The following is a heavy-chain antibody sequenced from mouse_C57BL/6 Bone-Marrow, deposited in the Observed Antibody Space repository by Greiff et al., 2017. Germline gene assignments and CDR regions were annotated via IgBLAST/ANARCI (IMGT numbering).Heavy chain of an antibody. Sequence: EVQLQQSGPGLVKPGASVKISCKASGYTFTDYYMNWVKQSHGKSLEWIGDINPNNGGTSYNQKLKGKATLTVDKSSSTAYMELRSLTSEDSAAYYCARDYYGSSWYFDYWGQGTILTVSS. V-gene: IGHV1-26*01. CDR2: INPNNGGT. J-gene: IGHJ2*01. CDR3: ARDYYGSSWYFDY. D-gene: IGHD1-1*01. CDR1: GYTFTDYY.